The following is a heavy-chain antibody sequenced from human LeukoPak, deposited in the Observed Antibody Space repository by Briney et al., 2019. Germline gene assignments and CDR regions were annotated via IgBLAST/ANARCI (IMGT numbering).Heavy chain of an antibody. J-gene: IGHJ4*02. CDR2: IRGKANSYAT. Sequence: GGSLRLSCAASGFTFSGSAMYWVRQASAKGLEWVGLIRGKANSYATAYAASVKGRFTISRDDSKDTAYLQMNSLKTEDTALYYCATGNSGTDYWGQGTLVTVSS. D-gene: IGHD1-26*01. CDR1: GFTFSGSA. V-gene: IGHV3-73*01. CDR3: ATGNSGTDY.